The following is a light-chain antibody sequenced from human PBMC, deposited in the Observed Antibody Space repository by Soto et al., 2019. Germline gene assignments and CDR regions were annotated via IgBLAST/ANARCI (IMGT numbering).Light chain of an antibody. V-gene: IGKV1-39*01. J-gene: IGKJ4*01. CDR1: QSISKY. CDR2: AAS. Sequence: DIKLTQSPSSLSASVADRVTITWRASQSISKYLNWYQHKPGKAPKILISAASTLESGVPSRFSGRVSGTNFTLTISSLQTEDFATYYCQQSYSKPLFTLGGGTKVDIK. CDR3: QQSYSKPLFT.